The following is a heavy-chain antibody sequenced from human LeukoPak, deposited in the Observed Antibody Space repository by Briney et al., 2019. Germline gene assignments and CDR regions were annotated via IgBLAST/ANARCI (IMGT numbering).Heavy chain of an antibody. CDR2: IYASGIT. CDR1: GGSISSDY. Sequence: KPSETLSLTCTVSGGSISSDYWSWIRQPPGKGLEWIGWIYASGITNYNPSLKSRVTISVDTSKNQFSLKLTSVTAAATAVYYCARLGSGWPFDYWGQGTLVTVSS. J-gene: IGHJ4*02. CDR3: ARLGSGWPFDY. D-gene: IGHD6-25*01. V-gene: IGHV4-4*09.